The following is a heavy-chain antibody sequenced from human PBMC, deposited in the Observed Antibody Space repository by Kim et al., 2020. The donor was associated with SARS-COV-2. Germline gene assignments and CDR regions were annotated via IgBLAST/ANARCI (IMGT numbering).Heavy chain of an antibody. V-gene: IGHV3-48*03. D-gene: IGHD5-18*01. Sequence: ADSVKGRFTISRDNAKNSLYLQMNSLRAEDTAVYYCARGEVGMATAEFDYWGQGTLVTVSS. J-gene: IGHJ4*02. CDR3: ARGEVGMATAEFDY.